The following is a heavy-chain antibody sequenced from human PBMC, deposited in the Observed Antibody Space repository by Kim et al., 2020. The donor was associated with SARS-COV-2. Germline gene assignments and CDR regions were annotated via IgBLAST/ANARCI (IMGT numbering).Heavy chain of an antibody. CDR3: ARSHDSSGYYDLPGNYGMDV. CDR2: INPNSGGT. V-gene: IGHV1-2*02. D-gene: IGHD3-22*01. J-gene: IGHJ6*02. Sequence: ASVKVSCKASGYTFTGYYMHWVRQAPGQGLEWMGWINPNSGGTNYAQKFQGRVTMTRDTSISTAYMELSRLRSDDTAVYYCARSHDSSGYYDLPGNYGMDVWGQGTTVTVSS. CDR1: GYTFTGYY.